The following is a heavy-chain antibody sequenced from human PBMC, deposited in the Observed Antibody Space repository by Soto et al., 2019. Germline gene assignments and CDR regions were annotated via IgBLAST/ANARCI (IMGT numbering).Heavy chain of an antibody. CDR1: GDSISSSGYY. D-gene: IGHD6-19*01. V-gene: IGHV4-39*01. CDR3: ASSPGYSSGWYNWFDP. J-gene: IGHJ5*02. CDR2: IYYSGST. Sequence: QLQLQESGPGLVKPSETLSLTCTVSGDSISSSGYYWGWIRLPPGKGLEWIGSIYYSGSTYYNPSLQGRVHISVDTSKNQFSLKLSSVTAADTAVYYCASSPGYSSGWYNWFDPWGQGTLVTVSS.